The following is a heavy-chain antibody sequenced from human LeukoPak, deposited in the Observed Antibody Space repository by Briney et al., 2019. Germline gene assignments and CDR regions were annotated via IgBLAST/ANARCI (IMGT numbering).Heavy chain of an antibody. CDR2: MNPNSGNT. V-gene: IGHV1-8*01. CDR3: ARVVVVPTAILPYYYYGMDV. Sequence: GASVTVSCKASGYTFTSYEINWVRQAPGQGLEGMGWMNPNSGNTDYAQKFQGRVTMTRNTSISTAYMELSSLRSEDTAVYYCARVVVVPTAILPYYYYGMDVWGQGTTVTVSS. CDR1: GYTFTSYE. D-gene: IGHD2-2*01. J-gene: IGHJ6*02.